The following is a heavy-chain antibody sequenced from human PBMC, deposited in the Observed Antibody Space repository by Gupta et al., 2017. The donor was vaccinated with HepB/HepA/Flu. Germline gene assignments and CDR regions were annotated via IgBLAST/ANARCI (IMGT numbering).Heavy chain of an antibody. Sequence: VQPVQSRAEVKKPGASENVRCKLAGYTLTELSLQWVRQAPRKGLEWMGGFDPEDGETSYAQKFQGRVTMTEDTSTDTAYMELSSLRSEDTAVYYCATVNYDILTGLGRTGFDPWGQGTLVTVSS. D-gene: IGHD3-9*01. J-gene: IGHJ5*02. CDR3: ATVNYDILTGLGRTGFDP. V-gene: IGHV1-24*01. CDR2: FDPEDGET. CDR1: GYTLTELS.